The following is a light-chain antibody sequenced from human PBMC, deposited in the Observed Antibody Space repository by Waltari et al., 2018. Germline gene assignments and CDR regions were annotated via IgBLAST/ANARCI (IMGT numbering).Light chain of an antibody. Sequence: QSALTQPASVSGYPGPSVTISCTEARSDVGSYSVVSWYQQRPGKAPKLLIYEDFKRPSGISNRFSGSKSGNTASLTISGLQAEDEADYYCCSYVGTNNYHLFGGGTKLTVL. CDR2: EDF. J-gene: IGLJ2*01. V-gene: IGLV2-23*01. CDR3: CSYVGTNNYHL. CDR1: RSDVGSYSV.